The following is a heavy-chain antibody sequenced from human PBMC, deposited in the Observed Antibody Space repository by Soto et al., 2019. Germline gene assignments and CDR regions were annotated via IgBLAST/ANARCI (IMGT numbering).Heavy chain of an antibody. CDR1: GGSISSYY. CDR3: AREGTSSSLLPNY. D-gene: IGHD6-13*01. CDR2: IYYSGST. Sequence: NPSETLSLTCTVSGGSISSYYWSWIRQPPGKGLEWIGYIYYSGSTNYNPSLKSRVTISVDTSKNQFSLKLSSVTAADTAVYYCAREGTSSSLLPNYWGQGTLVTVYS. J-gene: IGHJ4*02. V-gene: IGHV4-59*01.